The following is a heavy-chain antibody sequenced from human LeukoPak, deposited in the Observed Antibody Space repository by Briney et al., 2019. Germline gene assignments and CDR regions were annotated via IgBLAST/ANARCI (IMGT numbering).Heavy chain of an antibody. CDR1: GGSISSSSYY. D-gene: IGHD3-22*01. V-gene: IGHV4-39*07. CDR3: ASQSYYYDSSGYPPAWDY. CDR2: IYYSGST. J-gene: IGHJ4*02. Sequence: SETLSLTCTVSGGSISSSSYYWGWIRQPPGKGLEGIGSIYYSGSTYYNPSLKSRVTISVDTSKDQFSLKLSSVTAADTAVYYCASQSYYYDSSGYPPAWDYWGQGTLVTVSS.